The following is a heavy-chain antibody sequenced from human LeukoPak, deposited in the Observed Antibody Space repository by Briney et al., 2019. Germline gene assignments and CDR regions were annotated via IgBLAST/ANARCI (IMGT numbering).Heavy chain of an antibody. CDR3: ARWFPSCFFDY. D-gene: IGHD3-10*01. J-gene: IGHJ4*02. V-gene: IGHV3-66*01. Sequence: PGGSLRLSCAASGFTLSSNYMSWVRQAPGKGLEWVSVIYSGGSTYYSDSVKGRFTISRDNSKNTLYLQMNSLRAEDTAVYYCARWFPSCFFDYWGQGTLVTVSS. CDR2: IYSGGST. CDR1: GFTLSSNY.